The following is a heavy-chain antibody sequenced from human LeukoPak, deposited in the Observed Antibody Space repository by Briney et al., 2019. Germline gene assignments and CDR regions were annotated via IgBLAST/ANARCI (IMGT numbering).Heavy chain of an antibody. J-gene: IGHJ4*02. V-gene: IGHV1-24*01. CDR3: AGIKNYGSGSFDH. CDR2: FDPEDGET. Sequence: GASVKVSCKASGGTFSSYAISWVRQAPGKGLEWMGGFDPEDGETIYAQKFQGRVTMTEDTSTDTAYMELSSLRSEDTAVYYCAGIKNYGSGSFDHWGQGTLVTVSS. CDR1: GGTFSSYA. D-gene: IGHD3-10*01.